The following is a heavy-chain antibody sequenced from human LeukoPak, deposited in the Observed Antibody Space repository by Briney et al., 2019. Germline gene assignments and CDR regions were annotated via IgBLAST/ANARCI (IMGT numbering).Heavy chain of an antibody. CDR2: LYHPDST. V-gene: IGHV4-38-2*01. CDR1: GYPTNNAYY. Sequence: SETLSLTCGVSGYPTNNAYYWVWNRQPPGNGLEWIGSLYHPDSTYYNPSLKSRVTMSVDTSRNQFSLRLSFVTAADTAVYYCARQYDSYFYYYLDLWGTGTTVTVSS. D-gene: IGHD2-2*01. J-gene: IGHJ6*03. CDR3: ARQYDSYFYYYLDL.